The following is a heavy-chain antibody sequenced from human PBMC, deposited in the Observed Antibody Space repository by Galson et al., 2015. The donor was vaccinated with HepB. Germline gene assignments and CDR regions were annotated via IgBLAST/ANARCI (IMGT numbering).Heavy chain of an antibody. Sequence: SVKVSCKASGYTFSSNALHWVRQAPGQRLEWMGWINGGNGNIKYSQKFQGRVTITRDTSASTAYMELSSLRSEDTAVYYCARDPSYYYYYMDVWGKGTTVTVSS. V-gene: IGHV1-3*01. CDR3: ARDPSYYYYYMDV. CDR1: GYTFSSNA. J-gene: IGHJ6*03. CDR2: INGGNGNI.